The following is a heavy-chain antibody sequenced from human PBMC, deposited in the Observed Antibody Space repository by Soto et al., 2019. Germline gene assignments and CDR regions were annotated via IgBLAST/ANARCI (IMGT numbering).Heavy chain of an antibody. J-gene: IGHJ4*02. CDR1: GFSLSDYN. V-gene: IGHV3-48*02. D-gene: IGHD4-17*01. CDR2: ISSGTTI. Sequence: EVQLVESGGGLVPRGGSLRLSCAASGFSLSDYNMNWVRQAPGKGLEWVSDISSGTTIYYADSVRGRFTISRDNAKNSLYLQLSSLRDEDTAVYYCARGPQTTKVYFDYWGQGILVTVSS. CDR3: ARGPQTTKVYFDY.